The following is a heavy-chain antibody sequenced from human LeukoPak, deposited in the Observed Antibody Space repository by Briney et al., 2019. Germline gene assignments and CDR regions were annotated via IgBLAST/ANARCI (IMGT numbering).Heavy chain of an antibody. CDR1: GFTFSNYA. CDR3: AKNRGYCSGGSCYGDY. Sequence: GGSLRLSCAASGFTFSNYAMSWVRQAPGKGLEWVSTISTSGDNTYFADSVKGRFTIPRDISKNTLYLQMNSLRVEDTAVYYCAKNRGYCSGGSCYGDYWGQGTLVTVSS. CDR2: ISTSGDNT. J-gene: IGHJ4*02. V-gene: IGHV3-23*01. D-gene: IGHD2-15*01.